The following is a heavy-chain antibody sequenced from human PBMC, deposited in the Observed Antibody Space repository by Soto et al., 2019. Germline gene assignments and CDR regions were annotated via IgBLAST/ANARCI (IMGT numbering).Heavy chain of an antibody. Sequence: QVQLVQSGAEVKNPGASVKVSCKASGYTFTSFYIHWVRQAPGQGLEWMSIINPNGGSTNYAQNRQGRLTLTRDTSTNTVYMELSSLRSEDTAVYYCARGLTSGDYWGQGTLVTVSS. J-gene: IGHJ4*02. V-gene: IGHV1-46*01. CDR3: ARGLTSGDY. CDR1: GYTFTSFY. CDR2: INPNGGST.